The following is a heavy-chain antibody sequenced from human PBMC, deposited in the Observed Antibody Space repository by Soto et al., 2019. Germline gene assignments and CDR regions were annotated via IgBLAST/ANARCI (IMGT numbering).Heavy chain of an antibody. J-gene: IGHJ1*01. Sequence: GGSLRLSCAASGFTFRNFAMSWLRQAPGKGLEWVADIGGNGDSIYYADSVKGRFTISRDNSRNMVYLQLTGLGAADTAMYYWANGWGSNWNAEDFHHWGQGTLVTVSS. CDR3: ANGWGSNWNAEDFHH. CDR2: IGGNGDSI. V-gene: IGHV3-23*01. CDR1: GFTFRNFA. D-gene: IGHD1-1*01.